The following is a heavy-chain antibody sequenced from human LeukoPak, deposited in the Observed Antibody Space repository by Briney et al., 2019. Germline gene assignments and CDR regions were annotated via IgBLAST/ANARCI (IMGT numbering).Heavy chain of an antibody. V-gene: IGHV3-7*01. CDR1: GFTFSGYW. J-gene: IGHJ4*02. CDR3: ASWDLR. D-gene: IGHD1-26*01. CDR2: IKEDGSEK. Sequence: GGSLRLSCAASGFTFSGYWMSWVRQAPGKGLEWVAEIKEDGSEKYYVDSVKGRFTFSRDNAKNSLYLQMNSLRAEDTAVYYCASWDLRWGRGTLVTASS.